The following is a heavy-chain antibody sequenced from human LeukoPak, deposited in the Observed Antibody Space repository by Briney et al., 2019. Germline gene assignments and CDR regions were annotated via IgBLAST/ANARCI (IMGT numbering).Heavy chain of an antibody. CDR2: INPNSGGT. CDR1: GYTFTGYY. V-gene: IGHV1-2*02. CDR3: ARDGGSGWYDVSLDP. Sequence: ASVKVSCKASGYTFTGYYMHWVRQAPGQGLEWMGWINPNSGGTNYAQKFQGRVTMTRDTSISTAYMELSRPRSDDTAVYYCARDGGSGWYDVSLDPWGQGTLVTVSS. D-gene: IGHD6-19*01. J-gene: IGHJ5*02.